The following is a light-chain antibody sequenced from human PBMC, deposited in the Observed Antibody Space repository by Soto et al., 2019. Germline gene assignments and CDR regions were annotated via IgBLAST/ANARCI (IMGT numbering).Light chain of an antibody. V-gene: IGKV1-8*01. CDR3: QHYKNYPWT. Sequence: AIRMTKSPSSLSASAGDRVAIACRASKDVGRSLHWYQQNPGQAPKLLIYGASTLQSGVPSRFSGGGSGTDFTLTISCLQSEDFATYYCQHYKNYPWTFGQGTKVEIK. J-gene: IGKJ1*01. CDR1: KDVGRS. CDR2: GAS.